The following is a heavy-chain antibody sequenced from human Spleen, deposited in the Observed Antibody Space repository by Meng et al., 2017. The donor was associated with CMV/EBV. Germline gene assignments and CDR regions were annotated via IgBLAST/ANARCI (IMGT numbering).Heavy chain of an antibody. CDR1: GFTLSSHW. J-gene: IGHJ5*02. Sequence: GGSLRLSCVVSGFTLSSHWMTWVRQAPGKGLEWVATIKQDGTEKHYVDSVKGRFTISRDNAKNSLFLQMDSLRVEDTAVYYCGGDHCLRGFCNWFDPWGQGTLVTVSS. D-gene: IGHD3-3*01. V-gene: IGHV3-7*01. CDR2: IKQDGTEK. CDR3: GGDHCLRGFCNWFDP.